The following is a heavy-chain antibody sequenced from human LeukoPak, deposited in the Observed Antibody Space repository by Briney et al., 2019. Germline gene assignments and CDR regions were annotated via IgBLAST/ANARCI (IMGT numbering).Heavy chain of an antibody. V-gene: IGHV1-2*06. CDR3: ARTYGSGSYYNGWFDP. CDR1: GYTFTGYY. J-gene: IGHJ5*02. D-gene: IGHD3-10*01. Sequence: GASVKVSCKASGYTFTGYYMHWVRQAPGQALEWMGRINPNSGGTNYAQKLQGRVTMTRDTSISTAYMELSRLRSDDTAVYSCARTYGSGSYYNGWFDPWGQGTLVTVSS. CDR2: INPNSGGT.